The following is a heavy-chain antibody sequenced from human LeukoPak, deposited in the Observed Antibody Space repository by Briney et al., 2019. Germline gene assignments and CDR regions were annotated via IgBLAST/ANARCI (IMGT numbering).Heavy chain of an antibody. Sequence: GGTLRLSCAASGFTFSIYGMGGVRQAPGRGLGWVSSISDNGGNTYYADSVKGRFTISRDNSKNTLYLQMNSLRAEDTAVYYCAKDEGYSYGYNYYYYMDVWGKGTTVTVSS. J-gene: IGHJ6*03. CDR1: GFTFSIYG. CDR2: ISDNGGNT. V-gene: IGHV3-23*01. D-gene: IGHD5-18*01. CDR3: AKDEGYSYGYNYYYYMDV.